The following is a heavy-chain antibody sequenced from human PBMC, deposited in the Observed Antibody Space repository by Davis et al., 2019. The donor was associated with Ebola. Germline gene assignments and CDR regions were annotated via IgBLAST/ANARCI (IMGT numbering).Heavy chain of an antibody. CDR2: ISTNTGNP. V-gene: IGHV7-4-1*02. CDR1: GYTFTSYG. D-gene: IGHD6-19*01. Sequence: AASVKVSCKASGYTFTSYGISWVRQAPGQGLEWMGWISTNTGNPMYAQGFTGRFVFSVDTSVSTAYLQISSLQAEDTAIYYCARNAPRDSSGWGEAFDIWGQGTMVTVSS. J-gene: IGHJ3*02. CDR3: ARNAPRDSSGWGEAFDI.